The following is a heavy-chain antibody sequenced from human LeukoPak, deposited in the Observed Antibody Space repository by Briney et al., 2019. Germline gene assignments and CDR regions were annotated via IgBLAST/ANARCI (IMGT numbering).Heavy chain of an antibody. J-gene: IGHJ4*02. V-gene: IGHV3-48*02. CDR3: ASAAAAGTVF. D-gene: IGHD6-13*01. CDR1: GFTFSNYG. Sequence: GESLRLSCAVSGFTFSNYGMNWVRQAPGKGLEWISHISSSSSTIYYAESVKGRFTISRDDAKNSLYLQMSSLRDDDTAVYYCASAAAAGTVFWGPGTRVTVSS. CDR2: ISSSSSTI.